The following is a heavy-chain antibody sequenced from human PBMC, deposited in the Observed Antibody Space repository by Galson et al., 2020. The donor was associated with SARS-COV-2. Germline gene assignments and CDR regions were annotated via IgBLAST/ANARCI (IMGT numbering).Heavy chain of an antibody. CDR1: RFAFSSHA. Sequence: GGSLRLSCVASRFAFSSHAMSWVRQAPGKGLEWVSSISGSGGTTYYADSVKGSFTISRDNSKNTLYLQMDSLRAEDTAVYFCAKGSYDSSGVSPGGAFDFWGQGTMVIVSS. J-gene: IGHJ3*01. V-gene: IGHV3-23*01. CDR3: AKGSYDSSGVSPGGAFDF. CDR2: ISGSGGTT. D-gene: IGHD3-22*01.